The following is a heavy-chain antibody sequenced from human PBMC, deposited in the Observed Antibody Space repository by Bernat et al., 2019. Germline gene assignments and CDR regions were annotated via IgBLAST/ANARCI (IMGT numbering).Heavy chain of an antibody. J-gene: IGHJ3*02. CDR1: GFIFSNYA. CDR2: IRGCGAGI. V-gene: IGHV3-23*01. Sequence: EVQLLESGGGLVQPGGSLRLSCAVSGFIFSNYAMSWVRQAPGKGLEWVSNIRGCGAGIIYVDSVKGRFTISRDNSKNTPYLEMNNLRAEDTAVYYCAKCASSYGNDAFDIWGQGTMVTVSS. D-gene: IGHD5-18*01. CDR3: AKCASSYGNDAFDI.